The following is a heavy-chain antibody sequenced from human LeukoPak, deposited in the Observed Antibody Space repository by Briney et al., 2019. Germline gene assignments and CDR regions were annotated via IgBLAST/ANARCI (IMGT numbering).Heavy chain of an antibody. V-gene: IGHV1-46*01. D-gene: IGHD6-19*01. CDR1: GYTFTSYY. Sequence: AASVTVSCQASGYTFTSYYMHWVRQAAGQGREWMGIIHPSGGSTSYAQKFQGRVTMTRDTSTSTVYMELSSLRSEDTAVYYCATGGIAVAVIGAFPEFTFWGQGTMVTVSS. CDR3: ATGGIAVAVIGAFPEFTF. J-gene: IGHJ3*01. CDR2: IHPSGGST.